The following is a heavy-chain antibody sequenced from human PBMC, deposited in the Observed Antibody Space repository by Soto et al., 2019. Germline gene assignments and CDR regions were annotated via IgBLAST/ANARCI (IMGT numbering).Heavy chain of an antibody. J-gene: IGHJ5*02. CDR2: INHSGST. CDR1: GGSFSGYY. D-gene: IGHD3-10*01. V-gene: IGHV4-34*01. CDR3: ARARITMVRGVPMRWFDP. Sequence: SETLSLTCAVYGGSFSGYYWSWIRQPPGKGLEWIGEINHSGSTNYNPSLKSRVTISVDTSKNQFSLKLSSVTAADTAVYYCARARITMVRGVPMRWFDPWGQGTLVTVSS.